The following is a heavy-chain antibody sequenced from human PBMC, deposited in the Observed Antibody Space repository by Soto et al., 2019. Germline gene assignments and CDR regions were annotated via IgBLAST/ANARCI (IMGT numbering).Heavy chain of an antibody. D-gene: IGHD2-15*01. Sequence: ASVKVSCKVSGYTLTELSMHWVRQAPGKGLEWMGGFDPEDGETIYAQKFQGRVTMTEDTSTDTAYMELSSMRSEDTAVYYCATHLYCSGGSCYSLGAFDIWGQGTMVTVSS. CDR1: GYTLTELS. V-gene: IGHV1-24*01. CDR2: FDPEDGET. J-gene: IGHJ3*02. CDR3: ATHLYCSGGSCYSLGAFDI.